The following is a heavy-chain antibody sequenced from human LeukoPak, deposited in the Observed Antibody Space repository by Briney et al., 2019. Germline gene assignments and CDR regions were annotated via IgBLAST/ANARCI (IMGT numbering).Heavy chain of an antibody. CDR2: IRYDGSNK. D-gene: IGHD6-13*01. V-gene: IGHV3-30*02. CDR1: GFTFSSYG. J-gene: IGHJ2*01. Sequence: GGSLRLSCAASGFTFSSYGMHWVRQAPGKGLEWVAFIRYDGSNKYYADSVKGRFTISRDNSKNTLYLQMNSLRAEDTAVYYCARSIAAANWYFDLWGRGTLVTVSS. CDR3: ARSIAAANWYFDL.